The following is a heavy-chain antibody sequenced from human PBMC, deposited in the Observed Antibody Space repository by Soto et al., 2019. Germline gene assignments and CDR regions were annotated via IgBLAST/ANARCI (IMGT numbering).Heavy chain of an antibody. CDR2: ISSSGSTI. CDR1: GFTFSEYY. J-gene: IGHJ4*02. CDR3: ARGQHYYDSSGYPGY. V-gene: IGHV3-11*01. D-gene: IGHD3-22*01. Sequence: GGSLRLSCAASGFTFSEYYMSWIRQAPWKGLEWVSYISSSGSTIYYADSVKGRFTISRDNAKNSLYLQMTSLRAEDTAVYYCARGQHYYDSSGYPGYWGQGTLVTVSS.